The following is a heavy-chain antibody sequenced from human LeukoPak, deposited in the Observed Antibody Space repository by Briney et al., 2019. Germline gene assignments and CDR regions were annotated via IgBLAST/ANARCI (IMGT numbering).Heavy chain of an antibody. Sequence: SETLSLTCTVSGGSISSSSYYWGWIRQPPGKGREWIGSIYYSGSTYYNPSLKSRVTISVDTSKNQFSLKLSSVTAADTAVYYCARPRGSGWFYFDYWGQGTLVTVSS. V-gene: IGHV4-39*01. CDR1: GGSISSSSYY. CDR2: IYYSGST. J-gene: IGHJ4*02. CDR3: ARPRGSGWFYFDY. D-gene: IGHD6-19*01.